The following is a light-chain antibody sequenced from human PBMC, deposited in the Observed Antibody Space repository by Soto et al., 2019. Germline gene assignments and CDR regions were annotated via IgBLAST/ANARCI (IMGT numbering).Light chain of an antibody. CDR3: PQYGNPRIT. CDR2: GAS. CDR1: QSVRNNY. J-gene: IGKJ5*01. V-gene: IGKV3-20*01. Sequence: ETVLAQSPGTLSLSHGERATLSCGASQSVRNNYLAWYQQKPGQAPRLLISGASSRAAGIPDRFSGSGSETDFTLTISRLEPEDFALYFCPQYGNPRITYGQGTRLEI.